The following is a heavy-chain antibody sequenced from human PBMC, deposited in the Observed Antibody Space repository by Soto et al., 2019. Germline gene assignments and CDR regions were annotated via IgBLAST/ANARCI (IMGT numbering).Heavy chain of an antibody. CDR2: IYYSGST. CDR3: ASPKIAFYNRFDP. J-gene: IGHJ5*02. V-gene: IGHV4-39*01. D-gene: IGHD3-3*02. Sequence: QLQLQESGPGLVKPSETLSLTCTVSGGSISSSSYYWGWIRQPPGKVLEWIGSIYYSGSTYYNPSLKRRVTISVDTSRNQFSLKLSSVTAADTAVYYCASPKIAFYNRFDPWGQGTLVTVSS. CDR1: GGSISSSSYY.